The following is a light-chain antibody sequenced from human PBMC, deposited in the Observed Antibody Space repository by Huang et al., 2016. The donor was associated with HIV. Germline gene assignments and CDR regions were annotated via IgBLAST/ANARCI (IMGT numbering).Light chain of an antibody. Sequence: IVLTQTPGTLSLSPGERATLSCRASRSVTNSYLAWYQHRPGQAPRLLICGASSRATGVPDRFSGSGSGTDFTLTITRLEPEDFGVYYCQQYSDSPFTFGGGTKVEIK. CDR1: RSVTNSY. CDR2: GAS. J-gene: IGKJ4*01. CDR3: QQYSDSPFT. V-gene: IGKV3-20*01.